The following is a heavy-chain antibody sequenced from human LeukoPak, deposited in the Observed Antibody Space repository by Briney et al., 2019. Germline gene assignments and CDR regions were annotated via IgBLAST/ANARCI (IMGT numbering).Heavy chain of an antibody. CDR3: ATGYSSGWY. CDR2: ISSGGITI. CDR1: GFTVSSNY. D-gene: IGHD6-19*01. V-gene: IGHV3-11*01. J-gene: IGHJ4*02. Sequence: GGSLRLSCAASGFTVSSNYMSWIRQAPGKGLEWVSYISSGGITIYYADSVKGRLTISRDNAKNSLYLQMNSLRAEDTAVYYCATGYSSGWYWGQGTLVTVSS.